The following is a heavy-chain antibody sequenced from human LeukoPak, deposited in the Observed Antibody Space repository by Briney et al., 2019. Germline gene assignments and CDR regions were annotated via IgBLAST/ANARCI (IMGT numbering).Heavy chain of an antibody. CDR2: INHSGST. CDR1: GGSFSGYY. D-gene: IGHD1-1*01. Sequence: PSETLSLTCAVYGGSFSGYYWSWIRQPPGKGLEWIGEINHSGSTNYNPSLKSRVTISVDTSKNQFSLKLSSVTAADTAVYYCARVETGTEGSWFDPWGQGTLVTVSS. CDR3: ARVETGTEGSWFDP. J-gene: IGHJ5*02. V-gene: IGHV4-34*01.